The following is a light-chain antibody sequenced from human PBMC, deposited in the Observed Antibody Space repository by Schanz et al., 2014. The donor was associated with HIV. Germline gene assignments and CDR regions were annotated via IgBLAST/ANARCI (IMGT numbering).Light chain of an antibody. J-gene: IGLJ1*01. CDR2: DVNIR. CDR1: NSDVGGYNF. Sequence: QSALTQPASLSGSPGQSITISCTEINSDVGGYNFVSWYQQHPGKAPKLLLYDVNIRVRPSGVSDHFSGSKSGNMAYLTXXXXXXXDEADYYCASYPTSRTFVFGTGTKLTVL. CDR3: ASYPTSRTFV. V-gene: IGLV2-14*01.